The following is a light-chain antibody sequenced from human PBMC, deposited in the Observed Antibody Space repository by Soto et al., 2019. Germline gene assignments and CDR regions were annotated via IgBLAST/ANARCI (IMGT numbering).Light chain of an antibody. CDR3: AAWGDSLSGYAV. J-gene: IGLJ2*01. CDR1: SSNIGSNY. V-gene: IGLV1-47*01. CDR2: RNN. Sequence: QSVLTQPPSASGTPGQRVTISCSGSSSNIGSNYVYWYQQLPGTAPKLLIYRNNQRPSGVPDRFSGSKSGTSASLAISGLRSEDEADYYCAAWGDSLSGYAVFGGGTKLTVL.